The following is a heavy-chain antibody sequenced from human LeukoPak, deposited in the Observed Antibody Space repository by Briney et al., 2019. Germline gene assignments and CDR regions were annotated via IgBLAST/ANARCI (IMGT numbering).Heavy chain of an antibody. V-gene: IGHV4-34*01. Sequence: SETLSLTCAVYGGSFSGYYWSWIRRPPGKGLEWIGEINHSGSTNYNPSLKSRVTISVDTSKNQFSLKLSSVTAADTAVYYCARGRRYGDYYDYWGQGTLVTVSS. CDR3: ARGRRYGDYYDY. CDR1: GGSFSGYY. CDR2: INHSGST. D-gene: IGHD4-17*01. J-gene: IGHJ4*02.